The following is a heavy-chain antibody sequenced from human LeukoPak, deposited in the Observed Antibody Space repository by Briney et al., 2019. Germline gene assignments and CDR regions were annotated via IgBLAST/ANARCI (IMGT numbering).Heavy chain of an antibody. V-gene: IGHV1-18*01. CDR2: FNPENGNT. Sequence: ASVKVSCKASGYSFVGYGITWVRQAPGQGLEWMGWFNPENGNTNYAQKVQGRVTMTADTSTSTSYMELRSLRSDDTAVYYCARVAYYYDSAGKSLKFFYGMDVWGQGTTVTVSS. J-gene: IGHJ6*02. D-gene: IGHD3-22*01. CDR1: GYSFVGYG. CDR3: ARVAYYYDSAGKSLKFFYGMDV.